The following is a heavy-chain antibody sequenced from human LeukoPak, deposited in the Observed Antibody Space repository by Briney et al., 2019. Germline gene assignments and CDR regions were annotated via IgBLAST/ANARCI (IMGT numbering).Heavy chain of an antibody. J-gene: IGHJ4*02. V-gene: IGHV3-23*01. CDR3: AKDLGDYYDSSGYLDY. CDR2: ICGSGGST. CDR1: GFIFSSYA. Sequence: PGGSLRLSCAACGFIFSSYAMSWVRQAPGKGVEWVSAICGSGGSTYYADSVKGRFAISRDNAKNSLYLPMNSLRDEDTAVYYCAKDLGDYYDSSGYLDYWGQGTLVTVSS. D-gene: IGHD3-22*01.